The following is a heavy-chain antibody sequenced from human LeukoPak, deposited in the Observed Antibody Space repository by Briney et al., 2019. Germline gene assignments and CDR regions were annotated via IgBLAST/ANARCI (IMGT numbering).Heavy chain of an antibody. Sequence: PGGSLRLSCATSGFTFNTYGMHWVRQTPGKGLEWVSSINWNGDSTGYADSVKGRFTISRDNAKNSLYLQMNSLRAEDTALYYCARTTVTDFYYYYYMDVWGTGTTVTVSS. CDR2: INWNGDST. V-gene: IGHV3-20*04. CDR3: ARTTVTDFYYYYYMDV. CDR1: GFTFNTYG. D-gene: IGHD4-17*01. J-gene: IGHJ6*03.